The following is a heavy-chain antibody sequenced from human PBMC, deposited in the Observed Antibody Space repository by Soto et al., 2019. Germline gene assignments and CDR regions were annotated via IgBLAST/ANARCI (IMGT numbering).Heavy chain of an antibody. Sequence: GASVKVSCKASGYRFTSYSMHWVRQAPGQGLEWMGISNPGDGTTSYAQKFQGRVTMTRDTSTTTIYMELSSLRSQDTAVYYCARDRSSGDDAFDIWGQGTMVTVSS. V-gene: IGHV1-46*01. D-gene: IGHD2-15*01. CDR1: GYRFTSYS. CDR2: SNPGDGTT. J-gene: IGHJ3*02. CDR3: ARDRSSGDDAFDI.